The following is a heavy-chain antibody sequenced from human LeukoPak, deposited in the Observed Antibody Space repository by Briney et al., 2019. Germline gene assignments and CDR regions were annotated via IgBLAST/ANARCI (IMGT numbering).Heavy chain of an antibody. Sequence: PGGSLRLSCAASGFTFSSYGMHWVRQAPGKGLEGVAFIRYDGSNKYYADSVNGRFTISRDNSKNTLYLQMNSLRAEDTAVYYCAKDGEVGATVYYYYYYMDVWGKGTTVTVSS. CDR1: GFTFSSYG. V-gene: IGHV3-30*02. CDR3: AKDGEVGATVYYYYYYMDV. CDR2: IRYDGSNK. D-gene: IGHD1-26*01. J-gene: IGHJ6*03.